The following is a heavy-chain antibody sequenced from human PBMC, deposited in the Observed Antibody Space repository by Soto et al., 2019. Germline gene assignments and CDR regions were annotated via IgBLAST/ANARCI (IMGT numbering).Heavy chain of an antibody. CDR2: IIPFFGTS. D-gene: IGHD1-26*01. J-gene: IGHJ6*02. CDR1: GGTFSSYP. CDR3: ARVGHITNHGMAV. Sequence: QVQLVQSGAEVKKPGSSVKVSCEASGGTFSSYPINWVRQAPGQGLEWMGGIIPFFGTSNYAQKFQGRVTITADDSTSTAYMELRSLRSEDTAVYYCARVGHITNHGMAVWGQGTTVTVSS. V-gene: IGHV1-69*01.